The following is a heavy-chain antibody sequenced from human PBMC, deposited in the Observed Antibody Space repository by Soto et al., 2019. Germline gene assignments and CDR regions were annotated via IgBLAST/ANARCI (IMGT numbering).Heavy chain of an antibody. J-gene: IGHJ6*02. CDR3: ARSGGSGYSHYYYYYGMDV. V-gene: IGHV1-18*01. CDR1: GYTFTSYG. D-gene: IGHD3-22*01. Sequence: ASVKVSCNASGYTFTSYGISWVLQAPGQGLEWMGWISAYNGNTNYAQKLQGRVTMTTDTSTSTAYMELRSLRSDDTAVYYCARSGGSGYSHYYYYYGMDVWGQGTTVTVSS. CDR2: ISAYNGNT.